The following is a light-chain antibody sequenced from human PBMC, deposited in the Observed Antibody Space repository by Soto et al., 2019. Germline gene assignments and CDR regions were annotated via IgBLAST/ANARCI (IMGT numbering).Light chain of an antibody. Sequence: EIVLTQSPATLSLSPGERATLSCRASQSVSFYLAWYQQKPGQAPRLLIYDASNRATGIPARFSGSGSGTDFTLTISSLEPEDFAVYYCQQRSNWPPYTFGQGTKVDIK. CDR2: DAS. CDR3: QQRSNWPPYT. CDR1: QSVSFY. J-gene: IGKJ2*01. V-gene: IGKV3-11*01.